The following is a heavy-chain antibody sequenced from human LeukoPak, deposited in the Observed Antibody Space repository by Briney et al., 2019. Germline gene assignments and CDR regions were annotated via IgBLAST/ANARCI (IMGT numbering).Heavy chain of an antibody. Sequence: GGSLRLSCGASGFTFRNYWMHWVRHAPGKGLVWVARINSDGSTTNYADSVKGRFTISRDNAKNTLYLQMNSLRAEDTAVYYCARLTPPFDYWGQGTLVTVSS. CDR1: GFTFRNYW. CDR2: INSDGSTT. D-gene: IGHD3-16*01. V-gene: IGHV3-74*01. CDR3: ARLTPPFDY. J-gene: IGHJ4*02.